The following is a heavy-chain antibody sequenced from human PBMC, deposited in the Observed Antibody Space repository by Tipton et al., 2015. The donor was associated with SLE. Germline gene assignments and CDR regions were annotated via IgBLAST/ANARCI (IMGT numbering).Heavy chain of an antibody. V-gene: IGHV4-39*01. Sequence: TLSLTCTVSGGSTSSSNYYWGWIRQPPGKGLEWIGTIFYSGTTYYNPSLNSRLTISVDTSKNQFSLKLRSVTAADTAVYYCAGGFWGAYYTGLHYWGQGALVTVSS. CDR2: IFYSGTT. J-gene: IGHJ4*02. D-gene: IGHD3-3*01. CDR1: GGSTSSSNYY. CDR3: AGGFWGAYYTGLHY.